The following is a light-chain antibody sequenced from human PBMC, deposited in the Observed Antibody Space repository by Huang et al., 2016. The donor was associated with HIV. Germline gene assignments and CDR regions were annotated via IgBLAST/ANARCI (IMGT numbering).Light chain of an antibody. V-gene: IGKV3-20*01. CDR1: QTWAYNY. J-gene: IGKJ2*01. CDR3: QQYGNSPYT. Sequence: EIVLTQSPDTLSLSPGETATLSCRASQTWAYNYLAWFQQHPAQPPRLLLSSASSRTTDVPERFTGSGSGTDFALTITGLEPEDFAVYFCQQYGNSPYTFGQGTRLDIK. CDR2: SAS.